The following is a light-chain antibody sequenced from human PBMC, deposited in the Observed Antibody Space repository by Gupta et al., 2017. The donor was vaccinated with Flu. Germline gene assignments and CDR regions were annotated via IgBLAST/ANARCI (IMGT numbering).Light chain of an antibody. J-gene: IGLJ3*02. CDR3: CSYATSSWV. V-gene: IGLV2-23*01. Sequence: QSALTQPASVSGSPGQSIPISCPGTSSDVGSYNLVSWYQQHPGKAPKLMIYEDRKRPSGVSNRFSGSKSGNTASLTISGLQAEDEADYYCCSYATSSWVFGGGTKLTVL. CDR1: SSDVGSYNL. CDR2: EDR.